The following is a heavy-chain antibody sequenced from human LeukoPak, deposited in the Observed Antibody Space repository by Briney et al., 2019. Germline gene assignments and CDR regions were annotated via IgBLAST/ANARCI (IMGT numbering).Heavy chain of an antibody. CDR3: ARGDFWSGHYEVPVLN. J-gene: IGHJ4*02. V-gene: IGHV1-46*01. CDR1: GYTFTSYY. CDR2: INPSGGST. D-gene: IGHD3-3*01. Sequence: ASVKVSCKASGYTFTSYYMHWVRQAPGQGLEWMGIINPSGGSTSYAQKFQGRVTMTRNTSISTAYMELSSLRSEDTAVYYCARGDFWSGHYEVPVLNWGQGTLVTVSS.